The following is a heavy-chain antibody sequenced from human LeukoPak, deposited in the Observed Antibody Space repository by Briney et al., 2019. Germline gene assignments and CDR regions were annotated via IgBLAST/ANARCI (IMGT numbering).Heavy chain of an antibody. CDR3: ARDVIAAAGTGN. V-gene: IGHV4-34*01. CDR1: GGSFSGYY. J-gene: IGHJ4*02. D-gene: IGHD6-13*01. Sequence: SETLSLTCAVYGGSFSGYYWSWIRQPPGKGLEWIGEINHSGSTNYNPSLKSRVTISVDTSKNQFSLKLSSVTAADTAVYYCARDVIAAAGTGNWGQGTLVTVSS. CDR2: INHSGST.